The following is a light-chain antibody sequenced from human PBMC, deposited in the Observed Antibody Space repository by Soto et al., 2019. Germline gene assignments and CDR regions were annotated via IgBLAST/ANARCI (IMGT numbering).Light chain of an antibody. CDR3: CSYAGSSVA. CDR2: XGX. CDR1: SSDVGSYNL. Sequence: QSALTQPASVSGSPGQSITISCTGTSSDVGSYNLVSWYQQHPGKXPKLMXXXGXXXPSGVXNXFXGSKXXXTXSLTXSGVQAEDEAEYYCCSYAGSSVAFGGGTKLTVL. J-gene: IGLJ2*01. V-gene: IGLV2-23*01.